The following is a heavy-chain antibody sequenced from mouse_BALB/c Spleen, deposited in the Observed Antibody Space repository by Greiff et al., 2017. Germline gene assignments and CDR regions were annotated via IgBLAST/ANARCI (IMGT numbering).Heavy chain of an antibody. CDR3: ARSKGLGLDY. V-gene: IGHV5-17*02. CDR2: ISSGSSTI. D-gene: IGHD3-3*01. CDR1: GYTFSSFG. J-gene: IGHJ2*01. Sequence: EVKLVESGGGLVQPGGSRKLSCAASGYTFSSFGMHWVRQAPAKGLEWVAYISSGSSTIYYADTVKGRFTISRDNPKNTLFLQMTSLRSEDTAMYYCARSKGLGLDYWGQGTTLTVSS.